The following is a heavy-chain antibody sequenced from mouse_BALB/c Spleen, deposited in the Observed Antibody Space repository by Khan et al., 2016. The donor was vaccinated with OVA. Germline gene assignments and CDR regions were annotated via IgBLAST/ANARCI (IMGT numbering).Heavy chain of an antibody. CDR2: IWSDGST. J-gene: IGHJ4*01. Sequence: QVQLQQSGPGLVAPSQSLSITCTISGFSLTNYGVHWVRQPPGKGLEWLVVIWSDGSTTYNSALKSRLTISKDNSTSHVFLIMHSLQSDDTALYFWARQHCKRYNSMDYWGQGTSVTVSS. CDR1: GFSLTNYG. V-gene: IGHV2-6-1*01. D-gene: IGHD2-12*01. CDR3: ARQHCKRYNSMDY.